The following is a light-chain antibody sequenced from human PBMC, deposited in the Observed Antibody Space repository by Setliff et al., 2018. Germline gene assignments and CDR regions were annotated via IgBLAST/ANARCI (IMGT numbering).Light chain of an antibody. CDR3: LSYTSKTTHAL. V-gene: IGLV2-14*03. CDR1: SSDVGGYNY. Sequence: QSVLAQPAAVSGSPGQSIAISCAGTSSDVGGYNYVSWYQQHPGKAPKLMIYGVTKRPSGVSDRFSGSKSGNTASLIISGLQAEDEADYYCLSYTSKTTHALFAGGTKVTVL. J-gene: IGLJ2*01. CDR2: GVT.